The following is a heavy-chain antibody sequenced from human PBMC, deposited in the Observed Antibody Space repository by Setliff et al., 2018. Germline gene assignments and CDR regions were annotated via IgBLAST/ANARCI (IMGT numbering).Heavy chain of an antibody. J-gene: IGHJ4*02. Sequence: SETLSLTCTVSGGSIGPHYWSWFRQAPGKGLEWIGYRHDNGERDYNPSLGSRVTISVDTSKNQFSLMLTSVTAADTAIYYCAGRPQNTPMGPCDYWGQGTLVTVSS. CDR2: RHDNGER. V-gene: IGHV4-59*11. D-gene: IGHD5-18*01. CDR3: AGRPQNTPMGPCDY. CDR1: GGSIGPHY.